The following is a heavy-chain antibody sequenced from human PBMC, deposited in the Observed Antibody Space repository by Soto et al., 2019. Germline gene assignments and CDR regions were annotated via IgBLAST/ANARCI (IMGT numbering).Heavy chain of an antibody. CDR1: GGSISSGGYY. J-gene: IGHJ6*02. CDR2: IYYSGST. D-gene: IGHD3-9*01. V-gene: IGHV4-31*03. CDR3: ARGVYDILTGYYTPMDV. Sequence: TLSLTCTVSGGSISSGGYYWSWIRQHPGKGLEWIGYIYYSGSTYYNPSLKSRVTISVDTSKNQFSLKLSSVTAADTAVYYCARGVYDILTGYYTPMDVWGQGTTVTVSS.